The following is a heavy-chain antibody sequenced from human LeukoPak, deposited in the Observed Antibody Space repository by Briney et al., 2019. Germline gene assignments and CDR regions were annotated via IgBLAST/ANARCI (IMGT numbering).Heavy chain of an antibody. CDR2: ISAYNGNT. D-gene: IGHD2-2*01. V-gene: IGHV1-18*01. CDR3: ARPTISHYYYGMDV. Sequence: ASVKVSCKASGYTFTTYGVIWVRQAPGQGLEWMGWISAYNGNTNYAQKLQGRVTMTTDTSTSTAYMELRSLRSDNTAVYYCARPTISHYYYGMDVWGQGTTVTVSS. CDR1: GYTFTTYG. J-gene: IGHJ6*02.